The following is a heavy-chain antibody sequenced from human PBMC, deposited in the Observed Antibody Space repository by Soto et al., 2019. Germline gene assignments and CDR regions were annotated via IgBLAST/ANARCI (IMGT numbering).Heavy chain of an antibody. Sequence: ASVKVSCKASCYTFTNFGISWVRQAPGQGLEWMGWISAYNGNTNYAQNFQGRVTMTTDTSKNQFSLHLSSVTPEDTAVYYCARVQHPAYFDYWGQGTPVTVPQ. CDR1: CYTFTNFG. J-gene: IGHJ4*02. CDR2: ISAYNGNT. CDR3: ARVQHPAYFDY. V-gene: IGHV1-18*01.